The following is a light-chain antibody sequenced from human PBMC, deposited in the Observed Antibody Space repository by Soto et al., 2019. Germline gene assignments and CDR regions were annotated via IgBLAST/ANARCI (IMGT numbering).Light chain of an antibody. V-gene: IGKV4-1*01. CDR3: EQYYSTPLT. J-gene: IGKJ4*01. Sequence: DIVMTQSPDSLAVSLGAGATINCKSSQSVLYSSNNKNYIAWYQQKPGQPPKLLIYWASTRASEVPDRFSGGGYGTDFTLTISTLHAEDVAVYYCEQYYSTPLTFGGGTKVEIK. CDR1: QSVLYSSNNKNY. CDR2: WAS.